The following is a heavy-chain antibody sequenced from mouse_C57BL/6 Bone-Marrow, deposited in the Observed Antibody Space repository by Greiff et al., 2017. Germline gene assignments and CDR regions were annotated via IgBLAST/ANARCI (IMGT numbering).Heavy chain of an antibody. CDR2: IYPGDGDT. CDR3: ARFTLSSYAMDY. D-gene: IGHD1-1*02. V-gene: IGHV1-82*01. Sequence: VQLQRSGPELVKPGASVKISCKASGYAFSSSWMNWVKQRPGKGLEWIGRIYPGDGDTNYNGKFKGKATLTADKSSSTAYMQLSSLTSEDSAVYFCARFTLSSYAMDYWGQGTSVTVSS. CDR1: GYAFSSSW. J-gene: IGHJ4*01.